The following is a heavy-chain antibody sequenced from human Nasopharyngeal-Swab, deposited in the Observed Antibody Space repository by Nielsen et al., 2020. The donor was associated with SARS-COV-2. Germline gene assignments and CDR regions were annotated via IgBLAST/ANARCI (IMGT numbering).Heavy chain of an antibody. CDR2: ISSSGSTI. Sequence: GGSLRLSCAASGFTFSSYEMNWVRQAPGKGLEWVSYISSSGSTIYYADSVKGRFTISRDNAKNSLYLQMNNLRAEDTAVYYCARVLGLGSNWFDPWGQGTLVTVSS. CDR3: ARVLGLGSNWFDP. J-gene: IGHJ5*02. V-gene: IGHV3-48*03. D-gene: IGHD3-16*01. CDR1: GFTFSSYE.